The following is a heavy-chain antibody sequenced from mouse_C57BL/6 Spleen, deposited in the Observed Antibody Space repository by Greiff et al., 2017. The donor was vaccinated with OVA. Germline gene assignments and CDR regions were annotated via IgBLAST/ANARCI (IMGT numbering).Heavy chain of an antibody. D-gene: IGHD2-4*01. CDR2: IDPSDSYT. Sequence: QVQLQQSGAELVMPGASVKLSCKASGYTFTSYWMHWVKQRPGQGLEWIGEIDPSDSYTNYNQKFKGKSTLTVDKSSSTAYMQLSSLTSEDSAVYYCASYDYFDYWGQGTTLTVSS. CDR3: ASYDYFDY. V-gene: IGHV1-69*01. J-gene: IGHJ2*01. CDR1: GYTFTSYW.